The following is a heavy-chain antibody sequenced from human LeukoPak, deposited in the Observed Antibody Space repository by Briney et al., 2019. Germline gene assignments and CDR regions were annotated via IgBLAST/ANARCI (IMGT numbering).Heavy chain of an antibody. Sequence: SETLSLTCAVYGGSFSGYYWSWIRQPPGKGLEWIGEINHSGSTNHNPSLKSRVTISVDTSKNQFSLKLSSVTAADTAVYYCARVRYDSSGYYPSWFDPWGQGTLVTVSS. CDR2: INHSGST. D-gene: IGHD3-22*01. V-gene: IGHV4-34*01. CDR3: ARVRYDSSGYYPSWFDP. J-gene: IGHJ5*02. CDR1: GGSFSGYY.